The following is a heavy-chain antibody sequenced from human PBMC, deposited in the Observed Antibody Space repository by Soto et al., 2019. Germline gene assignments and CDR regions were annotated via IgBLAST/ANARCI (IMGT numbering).Heavy chain of an antibody. V-gene: IGHV4-59*11. CDR2: IYYSGST. J-gene: IGHJ3*02. Sequence: QVQLQESGAGLVKPSETLSLTCTVSGDSITSHYWSWIRQPPGKGLEWIGYIYYSGSTRYNPSLKSRVTMSVETSKNHLSLRLSSVTAADTAVYYCARVREVQRCMEWLGAVDIGGQGTMVTVSS. CDR1: GDSITSHY. D-gene: IGHD3-3*01. CDR3: ARVREVQRCMEWLGAVDI.